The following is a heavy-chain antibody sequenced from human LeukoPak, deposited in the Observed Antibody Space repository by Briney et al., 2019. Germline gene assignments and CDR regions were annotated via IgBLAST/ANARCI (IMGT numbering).Heavy chain of an antibody. CDR1: GGSFSGYY. CDR2: INHSGST. Sequence: SETLSLTCAVYGGSFSGYYWSWIRQPPGKGLEWIGEINHSGSTNYNPSLKSRVTMSVDTSKNQFSLKLSSVTAADTAVYYCARRYSGSYREFDYWGQGTLVTVSS. D-gene: IGHD1-26*01. V-gene: IGHV4-34*01. J-gene: IGHJ4*02. CDR3: ARRYSGSYREFDY.